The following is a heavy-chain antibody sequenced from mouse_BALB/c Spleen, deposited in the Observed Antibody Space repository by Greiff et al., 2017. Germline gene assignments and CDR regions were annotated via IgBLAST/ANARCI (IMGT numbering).Heavy chain of an antibody. V-gene: IGHV1S135*01. D-gene: IGHD2-14*01. J-gene: IGHJ4*01. CDR1: GYSFTGYN. CDR2: IDPYNGGT. CDR3: ARNYRYGEGYAMDY. Sequence: VQLQQPGPELGKPGASVKISCKASGYSFTGYNMYWVKQSHRKSLEWIGYIDPYNGGTSYNQKSKGKATLTVDKSSSTAYMHLNSLTSEDSAIYYCARNYRYGEGYAMDYWGQGTSVTVSS.